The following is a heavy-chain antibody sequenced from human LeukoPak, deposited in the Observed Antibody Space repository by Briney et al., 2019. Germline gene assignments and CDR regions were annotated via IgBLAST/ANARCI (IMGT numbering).Heavy chain of an antibody. D-gene: IGHD3-10*01. Sequence: ASVKVSCKASGYIFTDFYVHWVRQAPGQGLEWMGFINPTSGSTSYAQKFQGRVTMSRDMSTSTVYMDLSSLRSEDTAVYYCARAVGSGSFQTYYYYMDVWGKGTTVTISS. CDR3: ARAVGSGSFQTYYYYMDV. CDR2: INPTSGST. V-gene: IGHV1-46*01. J-gene: IGHJ6*03. CDR1: GYIFTDFY.